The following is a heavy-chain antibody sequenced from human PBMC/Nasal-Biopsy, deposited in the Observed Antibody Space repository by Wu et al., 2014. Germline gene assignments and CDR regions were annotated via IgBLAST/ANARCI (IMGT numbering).Heavy chain of an antibody. D-gene: IGHD1-14*01. J-gene: IGHJ3*02. CDR1: GLTFRNFA. CDR3: ARNLVNSFFDDAFDI. CDR2: ISSSGGRT. Sequence: LRLSCAASGLTFRNFAMTWVRQAPGRGLEWVSSISSSGGRTYYADSVKGRFTISRDNSRNIVYLQMNSLRAEDTAVYYCARNLVNSFFDDAFDIWGQGTLVTVSS. V-gene: IGHV3-23*01.